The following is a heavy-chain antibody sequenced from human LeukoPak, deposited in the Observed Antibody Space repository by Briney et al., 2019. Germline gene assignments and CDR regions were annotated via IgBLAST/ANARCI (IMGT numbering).Heavy chain of an antibody. Sequence: GRSLRLSCAASGFTFDDYAMHWVRQAPGKGLEWVSGISWNSGSIGYVDSVKGRYTISRDNAKNSLYLQMNSLRAEDTALYYCVKGGSNYYYMDVWGKGTAVTISS. V-gene: IGHV3-9*01. CDR2: ISWNSGSI. D-gene: IGHD3-10*01. CDR1: GFTFDDYA. CDR3: VKGGSNYYYMDV. J-gene: IGHJ6*03.